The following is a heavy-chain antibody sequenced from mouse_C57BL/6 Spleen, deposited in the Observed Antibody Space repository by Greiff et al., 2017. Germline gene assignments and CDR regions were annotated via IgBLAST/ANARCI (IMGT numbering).Heavy chain of an antibody. CDR1: GFTFSSYA. CDR3: ARDMDY. J-gene: IGHJ4*01. V-gene: IGHV5-4*01. Sequence: EVMLVESGGGLVKPGGSLKLSCAASGFTFSSYAMSWVRQTPEKRLEWVATISDGGSYTYYPDNVKGRFTISRDNAKNNLYLQMSHLKSEDTAMYYCARDMDYWGQETSVTVSS. CDR2: ISDGGSYT.